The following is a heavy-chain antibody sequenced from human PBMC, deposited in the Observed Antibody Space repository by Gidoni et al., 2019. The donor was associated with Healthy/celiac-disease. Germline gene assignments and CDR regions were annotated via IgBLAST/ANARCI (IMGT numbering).Heavy chain of an antibody. D-gene: IGHD2-15*01. CDR3: ARHVPALCGGSCSPVNWFDP. V-gene: IGHV4-39*01. J-gene: IGHJ5*02. CDR2: IYYSGST. CDR1: CGSISSSRYS. Sequence: QLQLQESGPGLVKPSETLSLTCTVSCGSISSSRYSWGWIRQHPGTGLEWIGSIYYSGSTYYNPSLKSRVTISVDTSKNQFSLKLSSVTAADTAVYYCARHVPALCGGSCSPVNWFDPWGQGTLVTVSS.